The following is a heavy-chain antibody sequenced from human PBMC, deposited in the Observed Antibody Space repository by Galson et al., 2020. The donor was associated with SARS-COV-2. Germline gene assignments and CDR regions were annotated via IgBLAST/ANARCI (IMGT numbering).Heavy chain of an antibody. J-gene: IGHJ3*02. V-gene: IGHV4-39*01. CDR2: IYYSGTT. CDR1: GGPIGSSTYY. Sequence: SETLSLTCTVSGGPIGSSTYYWGWIRQPPGKGLEWIGHIYYSGTTYYNPSLKSRVTISVDMSKNQFSLKLNSVTAADTAVYYCARLFHYDSSGYYWAFDIWAQGTMVSVSS. CDR3: ARLFHYDSSGYYWAFDI. D-gene: IGHD3-22*01.